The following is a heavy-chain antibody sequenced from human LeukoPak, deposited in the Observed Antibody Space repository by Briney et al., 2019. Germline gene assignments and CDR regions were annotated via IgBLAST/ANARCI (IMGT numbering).Heavy chain of an antibody. Sequence: ASVKVSCKASGYTFTSYGISWVRQAPGQGLEWMGWISAYNGNTNYAQKLQGRATMTTDTSTSTAYMELRSLRSDDTAVYYCARVLSYYRKNYFDYWGQGTLVTVSS. CDR3: ARVLSYYRKNYFDY. CDR2: ISAYNGNT. J-gene: IGHJ4*02. D-gene: IGHD3-10*01. V-gene: IGHV1-18*01. CDR1: GYTFTSYG.